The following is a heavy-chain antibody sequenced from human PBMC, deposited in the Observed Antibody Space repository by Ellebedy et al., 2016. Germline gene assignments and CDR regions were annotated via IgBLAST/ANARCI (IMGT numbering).Heavy chain of an antibody. Sequence: GGSLRLSXAASGFTLSSYAMSWVRQAPGKGLEWVSAIRVGGGGTFYADSVKGRFIISRDISKNSLFLQMNSLRAEDTALYYCAKGMRGGADFDYWGQGTLVTVSS. J-gene: IGHJ4*02. V-gene: IGHV3-23*01. CDR2: IRVGGGGT. CDR3: AKGMRGGADFDY. CDR1: GFTLSSYA. D-gene: IGHD4/OR15-4a*01.